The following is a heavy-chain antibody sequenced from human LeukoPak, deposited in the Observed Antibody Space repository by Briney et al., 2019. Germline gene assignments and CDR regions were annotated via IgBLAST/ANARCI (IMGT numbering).Heavy chain of an antibody. J-gene: IGHJ4*02. CDR1: GFTVSSNY. V-gene: IGHV3-21*01. CDR3: ARAGSSPRSAPYSSGWEGFDY. D-gene: IGHD6-19*01. CDR2: ISSSSYI. Sequence: GGSLRLSCAASGFTVSSNYMSWVRQAPGKGLEWVSSISSSSYIYYADSVKGRFTISRDNAKNSLYLQMNSLRAEDTAVYYCARAGSSPRSAPYSSGWEGFDYWGQGTLVTVSS.